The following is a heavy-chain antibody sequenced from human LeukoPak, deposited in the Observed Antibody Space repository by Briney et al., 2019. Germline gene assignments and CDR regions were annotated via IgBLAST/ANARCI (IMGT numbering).Heavy chain of an antibody. J-gene: IGHJ4*02. CDR1: GGSISSSSYY. D-gene: IGHD3-22*01. Sequence: PSETLSLTCTVSGGSISSSSYYWGWIRQPPGKGLEWIGSIYYSGSTYYNPSLKSRVTISVDTSKNQFSLKLSSVTAADTAVYYCARAYYYDSSGCYYPGMFDYWGQGTLVTVSS. CDR3: ARAYYYDSSGCYYPGMFDY. CDR2: IYYSGST. V-gene: IGHV4-39*01.